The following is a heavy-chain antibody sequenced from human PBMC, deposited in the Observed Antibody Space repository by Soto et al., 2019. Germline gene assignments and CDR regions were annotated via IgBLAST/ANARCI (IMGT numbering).Heavy chain of an antibody. Sequence: QVQLVESGGGVVQPGRSLRLSCAASGFTFSSYAMHWVRQAPGKGLEWVAVISYDGSNKYYADSVKGRFTISRDNSKNTLYLQMNSLRAEDTAVYYCAWGTMVRGVTEPFDYWGQGTLVTVSS. CDR1: GFTFSSYA. D-gene: IGHD3-10*01. CDR2: ISYDGSNK. V-gene: IGHV3-30-3*01. CDR3: AWGTMVRGVTEPFDY. J-gene: IGHJ4*02.